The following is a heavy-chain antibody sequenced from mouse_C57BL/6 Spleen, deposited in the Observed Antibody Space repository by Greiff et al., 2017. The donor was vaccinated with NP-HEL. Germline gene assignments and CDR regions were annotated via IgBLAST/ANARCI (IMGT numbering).Heavy chain of an antibody. CDR1: GYSFTGYY. D-gene: IGHD2-5*01. J-gene: IGHJ4*01. CDR3: ARDYSNRGYYAMDY. Sequence: VQLKESGPELVKPGASVKISCKASGYSFTGYYMHWVKQSHGNILDWIGYIYPYNGVSSYNQKFKGKATLTVDKSSSTAYMELRSLTSEDSAVYYCARDYSNRGYYAMDYWGQGTSVTVSS. V-gene: IGHV1-31*01. CDR2: IYPYNGVS.